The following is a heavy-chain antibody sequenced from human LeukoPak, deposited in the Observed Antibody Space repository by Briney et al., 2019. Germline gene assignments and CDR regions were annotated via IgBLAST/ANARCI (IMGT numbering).Heavy chain of an antibody. D-gene: IGHD2-2*01. CDR2: IYYSGST. V-gene: IGHV4-39*01. CDR3: ARRAGYCSSTSCYAGAFDI. J-gene: IGHJ3*02. CDR1: GGSISSGSYY. Sequence: SETLSLTCTVSGGSISSGSYYWGWIRQPPGKGLEWIGSIYYSGSTYYNPSLKSRVTISVDTSKNQFSLKLSSVTAADTAVYHCARRAGYCSSTSCYAGAFDIWGQGTMVTVSS.